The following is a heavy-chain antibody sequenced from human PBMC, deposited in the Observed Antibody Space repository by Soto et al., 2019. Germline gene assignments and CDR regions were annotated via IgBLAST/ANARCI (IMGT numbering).Heavy chain of an antibody. V-gene: IGHV1-2*02. CDR1: EDTFTKYY. CDR2: INFNNGGV. D-gene: IGHD3-10*01. CDR3: ARGSTTGVDY. Sequence: ASVKVSCKASEDTFTKYYIHWLRQAPGQGFEWMGWINFNNGGVNFAQKFLGRVTMTRDTSITTAYMELSSLRSADMAVYYCARGSTTGVDYWGQGTLVTVSS. J-gene: IGHJ4*02.